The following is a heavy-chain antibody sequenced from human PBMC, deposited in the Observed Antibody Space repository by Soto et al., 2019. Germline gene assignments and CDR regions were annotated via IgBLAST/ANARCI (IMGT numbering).Heavy chain of an antibody. CDR2: IYYSGST. CDR3: ARVRCSSTSCYAEDYYYYYGMDV. J-gene: IGHJ6*02. Sequence: PSETLSLTCTVSGGSISSGGYYWSWIRQHPGKGLEWIGYIYYSGSTYYNPSLKSRVTISVDTSKNQFSLKLSSVTAADTAVYYCARVRCSSTSCYAEDYYYYYGMDVWGQGTTVTVSS. V-gene: IGHV4-31*03. D-gene: IGHD2-2*01. CDR1: GGSISSGGYY.